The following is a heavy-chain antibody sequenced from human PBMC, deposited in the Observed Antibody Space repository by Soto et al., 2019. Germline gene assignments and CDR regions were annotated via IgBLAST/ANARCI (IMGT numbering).Heavy chain of an antibody. CDR3: ARVGYGDYSTTYNWFDP. J-gene: IGHJ5*02. V-gene: IGHV1-69*01. CDR2: SIPFFCTG. Sequence: SWKVSCKPSEGTFCRYVISWVRQPPAQGVAWRGGSIPFFCTGNHAQKFQGRVTITADESTSTAYMELSSLRSEDTAVYYCARVGYGDYSTTYNWFDPWGQGKLVTVSS. CDR1: EGTFCRYV. D-gene: IGHD4-17*01.